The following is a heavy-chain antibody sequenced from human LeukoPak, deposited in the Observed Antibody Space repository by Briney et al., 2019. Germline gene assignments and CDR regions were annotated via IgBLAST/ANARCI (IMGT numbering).Heavy chain of an antibody. CDR2: IYHSGST. CDR1: GYSISSGYY. Sequence: PSETLSLTCTVSGYSISSGYYWGWIRQPPGKGLEWIGSIYHSGSTYYNPSLKSRVTMSVDTSKNQFSLKLSSVTAADTAVYYCARGRNIALMVYAPRHNWFDPWGQGTLVTVSS. D-gene: IGHD2-8*01. J-gene: IGHJ5*02. CDR3: ARGRNIALMVYAPRHNWFDP. V-gene: IGHV4-38-2*02.